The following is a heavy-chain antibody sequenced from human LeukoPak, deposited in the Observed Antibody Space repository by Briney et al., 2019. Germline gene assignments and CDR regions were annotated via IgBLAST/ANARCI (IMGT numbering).Heavy chain of an antibody. D-gene: IGHD2-2*01. V-gene: IGHV5-51*01. CDR2: IYPGDSDT. J-gene: IGHJ4*02. CDR1: GYIFTTYW. Sequence: GESLKISCKGSGYIFTTYWIGWVRQMPGKGLEWMGIIYPGDSDTRYSPSFQGQVTISADKSISTAYLQWSSLKASDTAMYYCASQLNCSSTSCYGGYFDYWGQGTLVTVSS. CDR3: ASQLNCSSTSCYGGYFDY.